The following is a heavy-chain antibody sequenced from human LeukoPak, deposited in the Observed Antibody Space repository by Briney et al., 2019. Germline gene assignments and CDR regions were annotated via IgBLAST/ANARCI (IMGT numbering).Heavy chain of an antibody. CDR2: IIPIFGTA. J-gene: IGHJ4*02. V-gene: IGHV1-69*13. CDR3: ARGPYDSSGYYFQPSDY. D-gene: IGHD3-22*01. CDR1: GGTFSSYA. Sequence: VKVSCKASGGTFSSYAISWVRQAPGQGLEWMGGIIPIFGTANYAQKFQGRVTITADESTSTAYMELSSLRSEDTAVYYCARGPYDSSGYYFQPSDYWGQGTLVTVSS.